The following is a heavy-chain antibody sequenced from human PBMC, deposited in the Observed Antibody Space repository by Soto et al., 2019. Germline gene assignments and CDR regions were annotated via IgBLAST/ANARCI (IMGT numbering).Heavy chain of an antibody. Sequence: ASVKVSCKASGSTFTSYVINWVRQATGQGLEWMGWMNTNSGNTGYAQKFQGIVIMTRNMSIRTAYMELSSLRMEDTAAYYCAGNHDRERYFDWLFPEDYYYGMDVWGKGSTVT. V-gene: IGHV1-8*01. CDR2: MNTNSGNT. D-gene: IGHD3-9*01. CDR1: GSTFTSYV. J-gene: IGHJ6*04. CDR3: AGNHDRERYFDWLFPEDYYYGMDV.